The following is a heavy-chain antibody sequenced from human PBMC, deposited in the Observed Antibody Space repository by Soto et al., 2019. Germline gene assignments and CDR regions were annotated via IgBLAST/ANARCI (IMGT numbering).Heavy chain of an antibody. D-gene: IGHD2-21*02. CDR3: ARGYGGGDCYLDY. CDR2: INHSGST. V-gene: IGHV4-34*01. J-gene: IGHJ4*02. CDR1: GGSFSGYY. Sequence: QVQLQQWGAGLLKPSETLSLTCAVYGGSFSGYYWSWIRQPPGKGLEWIGEINHSGSTNYNPSLKSRVTLSVDTSKNQFSLKLSSVTAADTAVYYCARGYGGGDCYLDYWGQGTLVTVSS.